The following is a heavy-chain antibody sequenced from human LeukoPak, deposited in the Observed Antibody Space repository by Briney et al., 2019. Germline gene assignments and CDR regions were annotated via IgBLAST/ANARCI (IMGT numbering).Heavy chain of an antibody. CDR2: ISYDGSKK. D-gene: IGHD3-16*02. J-gene: IGHJ4*02. CDR3: ARHRLGHFDY. V-gene: IGHV3-30*04. CDR1: GFTFSTYT. Sequence: GGSLRLSCAASGFTFSTYTMHWVRQAPGKGLEWVAVISYDGSKKYYADSVKGRFTISRDNSKNTLYLQMNSLRTEDTALYYCARHRLGHFDYWGQGTLVTVSS.